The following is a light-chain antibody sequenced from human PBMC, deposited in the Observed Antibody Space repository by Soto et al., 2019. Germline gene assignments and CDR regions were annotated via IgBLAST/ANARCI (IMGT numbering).Light chain of an antibody. CDR3: QQYSSPPWT. J-gene: IGKJ1*01. CDR1: QSISSW. Sequence: DIPMTQSPSTLSASVGDSVTITCRASQSISSWLAWYQQKPGKGPKLLIYEASNSQGGGPSRFSGGGSGTEFALTITNLQPHDSATYYCQQYSSPPWTFGQGTKVEMK. V-gene: IGKV1-5*03. CDR2: EAS.